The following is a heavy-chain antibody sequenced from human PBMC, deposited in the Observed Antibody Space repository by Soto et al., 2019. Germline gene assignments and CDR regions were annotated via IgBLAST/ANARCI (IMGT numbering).Heavy chain of an antibody. D-gene: IGHD6-6*01. CDR3: ARLYSSSSGVWFDP. Sequence: SETLSLTCAVYGGSFSGYYWSWIRQPPGKGLEWIGDINYSGSTNYNPSLKSRVTISVDTSKNQFSLKLSSVTAADTAVYYCARLYSSSSGVWFDPWGQGTLVTVSS. J-gene: IGHJ5*02. CDR2: INYSGST. V-gene: IGHV4-34*01. CDR1: GGSFSGYY.